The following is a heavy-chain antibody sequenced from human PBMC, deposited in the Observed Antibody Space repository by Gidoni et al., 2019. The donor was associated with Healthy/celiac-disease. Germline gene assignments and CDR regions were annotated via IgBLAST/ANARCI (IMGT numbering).Heavy chain of an antibody. J-gene: IGHJ4*02. D-gene: IGHD6-19*01. CDR3: ARVAVPTLWVDY. CDR2: IYYSGST. Sequence: QVQLQESGPGLVKPSETLSLTCTVSGGSISSYYWSWIRQPPGKGLEWIGYIYYSGSTNYNPSLKSRVTISVDTSKNQFSLKLSSVTAADTAVYYCARVAVPTLWVDYWGQGTLVTVSS. V-gene: IGHV4-59*01. CDR1: GGSISSYY.